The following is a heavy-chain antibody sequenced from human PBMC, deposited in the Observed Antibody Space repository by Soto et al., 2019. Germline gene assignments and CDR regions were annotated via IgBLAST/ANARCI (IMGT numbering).Heavy chain of an antibody. V-gene: IGHV5-10-1*01. Sequence: GESLKISCKGSGYSFTSYWISWVCQMPGKGLEWMGRIDPSDSYTNYSPSFQGHVTISADKSISTAYLQWSSLKASDTAMYYCAHHTGTTVTEFDYWGQGTLVTVSS. CDR1: GYSFTSYW. J-gene: IGHJ4*02. D-gene: IGHD4-4*01. CDR2: IDPSDSYT. CDR3: AHHTGTTVTEFDY.